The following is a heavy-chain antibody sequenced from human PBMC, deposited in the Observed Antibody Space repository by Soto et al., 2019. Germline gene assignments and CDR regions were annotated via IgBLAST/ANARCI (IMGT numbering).Heavy chain of an antibody. Sequence: SETLSLTCTVSGGSISSYYWSWIRQPPGKGLEWIGYIYYSGSTNYNPSLKSRVTISVDTSKNQFSLKLSSVTAADTAVYYCARGYVEIVAPRPGAFDIWGQGTMVTVSS. J-gene: IGHJ3*02. CDR3: ARGYVEIVAPRPGAFDI. CDR2: IYYSGST. V-gene: IGHV4-59*01. CDR1: GGSISSYY. D-gene: IGHD5-12*01.